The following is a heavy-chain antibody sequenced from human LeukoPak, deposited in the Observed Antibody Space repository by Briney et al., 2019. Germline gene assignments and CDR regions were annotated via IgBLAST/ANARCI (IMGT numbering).Heavy chain of an antibody. CDR2: ITWNSHSI. D-gene: IGHD2-2*01. Sequence: PGRSLRLSCAASGFTFDDYDMHWVRHAPGKGLEWVSGITWNSHSIAYADSVKGRFTISRDNAKNSLYLQMNSLRAEDTALYYCAKDISVGIVAEPVAMVSPLDDWGQGTMVTVSS. CDR3: AKDISVGIVAEPVAMVSPLDD. J-gene: IGHJ3*01. CDR1: GFTFDDYD. V-gene: IGHV3-9*01.